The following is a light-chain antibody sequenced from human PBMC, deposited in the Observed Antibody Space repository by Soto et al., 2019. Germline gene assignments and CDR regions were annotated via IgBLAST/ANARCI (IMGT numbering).Light chain of an antibody. CDR3: QQRSDWPLT. V-gene: IGKV3-11*01. CDR2: DAS. Sequence: EIVLTQSPPILSLSPGERATLSCRASQSVSSYFAWYQQKPGQAPRLLIYDASTRAADIPARFSGSGSGTDFTLTISSLEPADFAVYYCQQRSDWPLTFGGGTKVEIK. J-gene: IGKJ4*01. CDR1: QSVSSY.